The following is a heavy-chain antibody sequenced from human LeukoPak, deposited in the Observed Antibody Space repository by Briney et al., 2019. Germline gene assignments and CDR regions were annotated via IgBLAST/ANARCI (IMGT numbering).Heavy chain of an antibody. D-gene: IGHD6-19*01. CDR2: INPNSGGT. J-gene: IGHJ4*02. Sequence: ASVKVSCKASGYTFTGYYMHWVRQAPGQGLEWMGWINPNSGGTNYAQKFQCRVTMTRDTSISTAYMELSRLRSDDTAVYYCARVPRGAVARVYFDYWGQGTLVTVSS. V-gene: IGHV1-2*02. CDR3: ARVPRGAVARVYFDY. CDR1: GYTFTGYY.